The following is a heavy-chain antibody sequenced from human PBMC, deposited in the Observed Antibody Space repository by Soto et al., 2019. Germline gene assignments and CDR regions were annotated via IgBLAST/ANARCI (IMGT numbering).Heavy chain of an antibody. Sequence: QVQLVQAGAEVKKPGASVKVSCKASGYTFTSYAMQWVRQAPGQRLEWMGWINAGNGNTKYSQKFQGRVTITRDTPASTANMELSSLRSEDTAVYDCARGPGGPDGPGDYWGQGTLVPVSS. CDR3: ARGPGGPDGPGDY. D-gene: IGHD2-15*01. CDR1: GYTFTSYA. J-gene: IGHJ4*02. CDR2: INAGNGNT. V-gene: IGHV1-3*01.